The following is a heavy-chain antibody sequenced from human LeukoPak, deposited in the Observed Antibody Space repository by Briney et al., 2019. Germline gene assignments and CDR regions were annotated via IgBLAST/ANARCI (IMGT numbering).Heavy chain of an antibody. J-gene: IGHJ3*02. V-gene: IGHV4-39*01. Sequence: SETLSLTCTVSGGSINSSSYYWGWIRQPPGKGLEWIGSIYYSGSTYYNPSLKSRVTISVDTSKNQFSLKLSSVTAADTAVYYCASGRYCSSTSCYGRDDAFDIWGQGTMVTVSS. CDR2: IYYSGST. D-gene: IGHD2-2*01. CDR3: ASGRYCSSTSCYGRDDAFDI. CDR1: GGSINSSSYY.